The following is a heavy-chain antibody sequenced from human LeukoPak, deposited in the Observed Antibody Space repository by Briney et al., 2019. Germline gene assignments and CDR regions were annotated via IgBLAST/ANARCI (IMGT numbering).Heavy chain of an antibody. CDR3: AQGKGYSYGTNWFDP. CDR2: IIPIFGTA. V-gene: IGHV1-69*13. J-gene: IGHJ5*02. CDR1: GGTFISYA. Sequence: ASVKVSCKASGGTFISYAISWVRQAPGQGREWMGGIIPIFGTANYAQKFQGRVTITADESTSTAYMELSSLRSEDTAVYYCAQGKGYSYGTNWFDPWGQGTLVTVSS. D-gene: IGHD5-18*01.